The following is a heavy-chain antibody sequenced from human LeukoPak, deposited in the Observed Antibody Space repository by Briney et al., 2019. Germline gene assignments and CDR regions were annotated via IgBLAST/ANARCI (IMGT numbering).Heavy chain of an antibody. D-gene: IGHD3-22*01. CDR2: INAGNGNT. V-gene: IGHV1-3*01. CDR1: GYTFTSYA. J-gene: IGHJ4*02. CDR3: ARGSHYYDSSGYYY. Sequence: ASVKVSCKASGYTFTSYAMHWVRQAPGQRLEWMGWINAGNGNTKYSQKFQGRVTITRDTSASTAYMELSSLRSEDTAVYYCARGSHYYDSSGYYYWGQGTLVTVSS.